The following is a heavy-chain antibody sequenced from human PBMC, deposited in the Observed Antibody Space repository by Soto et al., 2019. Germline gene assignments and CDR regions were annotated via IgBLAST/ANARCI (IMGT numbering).Heavy chain of an antibody. V-gene: IGHV4-34*01. CDR1: GGSFNAYY. J-gene: IGHJ6*02. D-gene: IGHD3-22*01. Sequence: QVQLQQWGAGLLKPSETLSLTCVVYGGSFNAYYWSWTRQPPGKGLEWIGEINHSGSTNYNPSLNSRVTISVDTSKNQFSLKMSSVTAADTAVYYCTRGRHYDTTNRGMDVWGQGTTVTVSS. CDR2: INHSGST. CDR3: TRGRHYDTTNRGMDV.